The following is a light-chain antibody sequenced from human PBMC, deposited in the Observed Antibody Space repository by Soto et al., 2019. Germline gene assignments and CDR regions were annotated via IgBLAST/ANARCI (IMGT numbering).Light chain of an antibody. J-gene: IGKJ1*01. Sequence: DIQMTQSPSSLSASVGDRVTITCRASQGIANYLAWYQHKPGKVPNLLIYAASTLQSGVPSRFSGGGSGTDFTLTISSLQPEDVATYYCQKYNSAPPTFGQGTKVDIK. CDR1: QGIANY. V-gene: IGKV1-27*01. CDR2: AAS. CDR3: QKYNSAPPT.